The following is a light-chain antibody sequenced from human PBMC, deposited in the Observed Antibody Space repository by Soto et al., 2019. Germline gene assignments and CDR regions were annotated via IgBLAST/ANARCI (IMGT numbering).Light chain of an antibody. J-gene: IGLJ2*01. CDR3: SSYAGNNVVI. CDR2: EVT. V-gene: IGLV2-8*01. CDR1: SSDVGGYNY. Sequence: QSALTQPPSASGSPRQSVTISCTGTSSDVGGYNYVSWYQQHPGKVPKLLIYEVTRRPSGVPDRFSGSKSGNTASLTVSALQAXDEAHYYCSSYAGNNVVIFGGGTKLTVL.